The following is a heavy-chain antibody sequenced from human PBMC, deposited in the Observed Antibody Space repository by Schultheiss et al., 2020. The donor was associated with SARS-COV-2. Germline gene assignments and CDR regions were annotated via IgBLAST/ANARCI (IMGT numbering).Heavy chain of an antibody. V-gene: IGHV3-23*01. D-gene: IGHD6-19*01. J-gene: IGHJ4*02. CDR2: ISGSGGST. Sequence: GGSLRLSCAASGFTFSSYAMSWVRQAPGKGLEWVSAISGSGGSTYYADSVKGRFTISRDNAKNSLYLQMNSLRAEDTAVYYCARAPYSSGWYFDYWGQGTLVTVSS. CDR1: GFTFSSYA. CDR3: ARAPYSSGWYFDY.